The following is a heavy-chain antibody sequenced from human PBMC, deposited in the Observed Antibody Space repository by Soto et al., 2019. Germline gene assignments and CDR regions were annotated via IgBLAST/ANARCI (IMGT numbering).Heavy chain of an antibody. CDR3: ARDSDYYDSSGYPIRGMDV. J-gene: IGHJ6*02. D-gene: IGHD3-22*01. V-gene: IGHV1-46*01. CDR2: INPSAGST. CDR1: GYTFTSYY. Sequence: ASVKVSCKASGYTFTSYYMHWVRQAPGQGLEWMGIINPSAGSTSYAQKFQGRVTMTRDTSTSTVYMELSSLRSEDTAVYYCARDSDYYDSSGYPIRGMDVWGQGTTVTVSS.